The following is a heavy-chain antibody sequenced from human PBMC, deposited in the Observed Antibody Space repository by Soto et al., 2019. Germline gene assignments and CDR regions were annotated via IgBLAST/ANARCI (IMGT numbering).Heavy chain of an antibody. Sequence: GESLKISCAASGFTFRSFGMHWVRQAPGKGLEWVAVISSGGSDKYYADSVKGRFTISRDNSRSTLYLQMNSLRAEDTAVYYCAKDADIGAAGYYFDYWGQGTLVTVSS. CDR3: AKDADIGAAGYYFDY. D-gene: IGHD6-13*01. CDR2: ISSGGSDK. CDR1: GFTFRSFG. J-gene: IGHJ4*02. V-gene: IGHV3-30*18.